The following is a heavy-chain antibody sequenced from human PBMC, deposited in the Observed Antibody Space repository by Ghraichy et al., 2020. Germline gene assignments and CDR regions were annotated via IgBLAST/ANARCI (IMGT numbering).Heavy chain of an antibody. CDR2: VSHSGNT. CDR3: ARWTFGDYGKTQY. V-gene: IGHV4-34*01. Sequence: ETLSLPCAVYGGSFSKYYWSWIRQPPGKGLEWIGEVSHSGNTTYNPSLASRVTVSVDTSKNQLSLKLNSVTAADTAVYFCARWTFGDYGKTQYWGQGTLVSVSS. D-gene: IGHD4-17*01. J-gene: IGHJ4*02. CDR1: GGSFSKYY.